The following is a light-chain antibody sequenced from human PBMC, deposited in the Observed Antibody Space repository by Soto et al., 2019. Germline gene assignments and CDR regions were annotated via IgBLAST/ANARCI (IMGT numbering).Light chain of an antibody. CDR2: EGS. CDR3: CSYTTSNTQV. Sequence: QSALTQPASVSGSPGQSITISCTGTSSDVGSYNLVSWYQQHPGKAPKLMIYEGSKRPSGVSNRFSGSKSGNTASLTISGLQAEDEADYYCCSYTTSNTQVFGGGTKLTVL. V-gene: IGLV2-14*02. CDR1: SSDVGSYNL. J-gene: IGLJ3*02.